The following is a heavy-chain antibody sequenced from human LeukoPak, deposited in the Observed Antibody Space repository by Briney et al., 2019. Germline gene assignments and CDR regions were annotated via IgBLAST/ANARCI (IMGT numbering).Heavy chain of an antibody. J-gene: IGHJ4*02. CDR1: GFTFSSYE. V-gene: IGHV3-48*03. D-gene: IGHD2-15*01. Sequence: GGSLRLSCAASGFTFSSYEMNWVRQAPGKGLEWVSYISSSGSTIYYADSVKGRFTISRDNAKNSLYLQMNSLRAEDTAVYYCARAPPYCSGGSCYGGSDYWGQGPLVTVSS. CDR3: ARAPPYCSGGSCYGGSDY. CDR2: ISSSGSTI.